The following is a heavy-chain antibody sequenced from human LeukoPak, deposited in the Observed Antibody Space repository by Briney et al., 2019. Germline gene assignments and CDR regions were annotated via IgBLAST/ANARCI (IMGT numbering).Heavy chain of an antibody. CDR1: GFTFSRYA. V-gene: IGHV3-23*01. CDR3: AKDAVAPGSGGDFFDY. J-gene: IGHJ4*02. CDR2: ITGRDGAT. D-gene: IGHD3-10*01. Sequence: PGGSLRLFCGASGFTFSRYAMTWVRQAPGKGLEWVSTITGRDGATHYADSVKGRFTISRDNSKNTVYLQMNSLRADDTAVYYCAKDAVAPGSGGDFFDYWGQGTLVTVSS.